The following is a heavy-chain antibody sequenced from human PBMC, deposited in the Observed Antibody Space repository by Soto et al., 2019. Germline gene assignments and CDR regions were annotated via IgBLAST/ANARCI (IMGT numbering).Heavy chain of an antibody. CDR2: ISGSGDTT. Sequence: EVQLLESGGGLVQPGGSLRLSCVTSRLTFSSYALNWVRQAPGKGLEWVSSISGSGDTTYYADSVKGRFTISRDNSKNTLHRQMNSLRVEDTALYYCAKDDYSYSWAPGDYWGQGALVTVSS. J-gene: IGHJ4*02. CDR3: AKDDYSYSWAPGDY. D-gene: IGHD5-18*01. V-gene: IGHV3-23*01. CDR1: RLTFSSYA.